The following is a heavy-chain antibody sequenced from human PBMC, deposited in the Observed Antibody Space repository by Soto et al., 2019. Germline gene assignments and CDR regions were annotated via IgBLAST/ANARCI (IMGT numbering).Heavy chain of an antibody. D-gene: IGHD2-2*01. Sequence: PGGSLRLSCAASGFTFSSCAMNWVRQAPGKGLEWVSTISGGGGGTYYADSVKGRFTISRDSSKNTLYLQMNSLRVEDTAVYYCAQDSPTPGCSSPRCFDYFDYWGQGTLVTVSS. CDR2: ISGGGGGT. CDR3: AQDSPTPGCSSPRCFDYFDY. CDR1: GFTFSSCA. J-gene: IGHJ4*02. V-gene: IGHV3-23*01.